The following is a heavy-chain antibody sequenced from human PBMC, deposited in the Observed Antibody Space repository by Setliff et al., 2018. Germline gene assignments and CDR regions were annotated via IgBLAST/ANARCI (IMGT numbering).Heavy chain of an antibody. CDR3: ARTGTYRYFDY. CDR1: DGSISSGVYY. Sequence: SETLSLTCSVSDGSISSGVYYWAWIRQPPGKGLEWIGRIYYRGNTYYNASLKSRLTISVDTSKNQFSLKLRSVTAADTAVYYCARTGTYRYFDYWGQGTQVTVSS. V-gene: IGHV4-39*01. J-gene: IGHJ4*02. D-gene: IGHD1-1*01. CDR2: IYYRGNT.